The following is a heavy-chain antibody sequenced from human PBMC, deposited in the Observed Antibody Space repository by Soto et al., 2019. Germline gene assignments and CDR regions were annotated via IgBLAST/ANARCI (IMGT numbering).Heavy chain of an antibody. Sequence: PGESLKISCQAFEYSFPIYWISWVRQKPGGGLEWMGRIDPSDSDTRYSPSFQGQVTISADRSTSTVFLQWASLKASDTAVYFCARKDKSGYFNWFDPWGQGTLVT. J-gene: IGHJ5*02. V-gene: IGHV5-10-1*04. D-gene: IGHD3-22*01. CDR3: ARKDKSGYFNWFDP. CDR2: IDPSDSDT. CDR1: EYSFPIYW.